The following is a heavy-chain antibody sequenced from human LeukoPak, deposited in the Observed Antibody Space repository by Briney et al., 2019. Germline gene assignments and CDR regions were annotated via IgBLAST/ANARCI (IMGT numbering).Heavy chain of an antibody. CDR3: ARDLEDSSPFGAFDM. Sequence: GWSLRLSCAASGFTFSNHGMHWVRQVPAKGLEWVTAIWFDGIRKYYADSVKGRLTISRDNSKNTLYLQMNSLRSEDTAVYYCARDLEDSSPFGAFDMWGQGTMVTVSS. CDR1: GFTFSNHG. CDR2: IWFDGIRK. J-gene: IGHJ3*02. D-gene: IGHD3-22*01. V-gene: IGHV3-33*01.